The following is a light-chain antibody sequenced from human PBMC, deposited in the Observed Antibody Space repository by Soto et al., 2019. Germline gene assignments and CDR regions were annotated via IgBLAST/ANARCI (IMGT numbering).Light chain of an antibody. CDR1: SGSVSTSYY. CDR2: STN. Sequence: QTVVTQEPSVSVSPGRTVTLTCGWSSGSVSTSYYPSWYQQTPGQAPRTLIYSTNTRSSGVPDRFSGSILGNKAALTITGAQADDESDYYCVLYMGSGIWVFGGGTKLTVL. J-gene: IGLJ3*02. CDR3: VLYMGSGIWV. V-gene: IGLV8-61*01.